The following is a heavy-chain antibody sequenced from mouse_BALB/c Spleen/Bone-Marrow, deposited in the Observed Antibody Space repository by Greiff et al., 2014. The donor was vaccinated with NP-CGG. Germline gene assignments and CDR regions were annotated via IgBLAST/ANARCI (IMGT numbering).Heavy chain of an antibody. CDR2: ISSGGSYT. V-gene: IGHV5-6*02. CDR3: AGQTYYDYDGYFDY. D-gene: IGHD2-4*01. J-gene: IGHJ2*01. CDR1: GFTFSSYG. Sequence: EVMLVESGGDLVKPGGSLKLSCAASGFTFSSYGMSWVRQTPDKRLEWVATISSGGSYTYYPDSVKGRFTISRDNAKNTLYLQMSSLKSEDTAMYYCAGQTYYDYDGYFDYWAKAPLSQSPQ.